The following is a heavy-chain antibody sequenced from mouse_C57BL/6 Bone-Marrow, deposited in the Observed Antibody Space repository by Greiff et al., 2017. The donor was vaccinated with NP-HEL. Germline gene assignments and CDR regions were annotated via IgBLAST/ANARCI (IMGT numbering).Heavy chain of an antibody. D-gene: IGHD1-1*01. V-gene: IGHV1-19*01. Sequence: VQLQQSGPVLVKPGASVKMSCKASGYTFTDYYMNWVKQSHGKSLEWIGVINPYNGGTSYNQKFKGKATLTVDKSSSTAYMELNSLTSEDSAVYYCARTIYYYGSSYVFYYYAMDYWGQGTSVTVSS. CDR1: GYTFTDYY. J-gene: IGHJ4*01. CDR3: ARTIYYYGSSYVFYYYAMDY. CDR2: INPYNGGT.